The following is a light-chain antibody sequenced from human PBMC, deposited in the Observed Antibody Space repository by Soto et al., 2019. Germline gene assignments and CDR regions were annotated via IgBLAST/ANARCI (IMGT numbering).Light chain of an antibody. Sequence: QSVLTQPASVSGSPGQSITISFTGTSSDIGGYNYVSWYQQHPGKVPKLIIFEVSTRPSGVSNRFSGSKSGNTASLTISGLQADDEADYYCSSFTTSTTLYVFGTGTKVTV. J-gene: IGLJ1*01. CDR2: EVS. CDR3: SSFTTSTTLYV. V-gene: IGLV2-14*01. CDR1: SSDIGGYNY.